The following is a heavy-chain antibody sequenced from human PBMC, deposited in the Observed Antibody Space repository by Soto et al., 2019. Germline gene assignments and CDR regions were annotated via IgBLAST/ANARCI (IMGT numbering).Heavy chain of an antibody. CDR2: INHSGST. CDR3: ARDGTEYYDFWSGAGAGDYYYYGMDV. V-gene: IGHV4-34*01. CDR1: GGSFSGYY. D-gene: IGHD3-3*01. Sequence: PSETLSLTCAVYGGSFSGYYWSWIRQPPGNGLEWMGEINHSGSTNYNPSLKSRVTISVDPPKNQFSLKLSSVTAADTAVYYWARDGTEYYDFWSGAGAGDYYYYGMDVWGQGTTVTVSS. J-gene: IGHJ6*02.